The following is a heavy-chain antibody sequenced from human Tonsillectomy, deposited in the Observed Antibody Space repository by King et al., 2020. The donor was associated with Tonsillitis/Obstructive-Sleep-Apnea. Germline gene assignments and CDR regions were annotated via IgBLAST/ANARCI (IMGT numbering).Heavy chain of an antibody. V-gene: IGHV3-30*18. Sequence: VQLVESGGGVGQPGGSLRLSCAASGFTFSSYGMHWVRQAPGKGLEWVAIISYVEKNKFYADSVKGRFTISRDNSKSTLYLQMNSLRTDDTAVYYCAKDLRNSWNFVYWGQGTLVTVSS. J-gene: IGHJ4*02. D-gene: IGHD6-13*01. CDR2: ISYVEKNK. CDR3: AKDLRNSWNFVY. CDR1: GFTFSSYG.